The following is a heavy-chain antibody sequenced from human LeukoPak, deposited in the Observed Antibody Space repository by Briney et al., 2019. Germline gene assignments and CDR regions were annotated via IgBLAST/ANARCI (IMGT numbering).Heavy chain of an antibody. J-gene: IGHJ4*02. Sequence: SETLSLTCTVSGGFVSSGSYYWSWIRQPPGKGLEWIGYIYYSGSTNYNPSLKSRVTISVDTSKNQFSLKLSSVTAADTAVYYCARDGGLRGVFDYWGQGTLVTVSS. V-gene: IGHV4-61*01. CDR1: GGFVSSGSYY. D-gene: IGHD3-16*01. CDR3: ARDGGLRGVFDY. CDR2: IYYSGST.